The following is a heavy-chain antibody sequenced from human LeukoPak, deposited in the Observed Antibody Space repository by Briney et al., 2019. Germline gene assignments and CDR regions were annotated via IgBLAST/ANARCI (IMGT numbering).Heavy chain of an antibody. CDR3: ARRGPDSRINNWFDP. D-gene: IGHD1-14*01. CDR1: GGSISSSSYY. J-gene: IGHJ5*02. CDR2: IYYSGST. Sequence: SETLSLTCTVSGGSISSSSYYWGWIRQPPGKGLEWIGSIYYSGSTYYNPSLKSRVTISVDTSKNQFSLKLSSVTAADTAVCYCARRGPDSRINNWFDPWGQGTLVTVSS. V-gene: IGHV4-39*01.